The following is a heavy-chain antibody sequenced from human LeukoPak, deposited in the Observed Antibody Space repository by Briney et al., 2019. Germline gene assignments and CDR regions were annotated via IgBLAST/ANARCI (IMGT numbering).Heavy chain of an antibody. D-gene: IGHD3-10*01. Sequence: SETLSLTCAVSGGSISSNNWWSWARQPPRKGLEWIGEIYHSGSTNYNPSLKSRVTISLDKAKNQFSLELSSVTAADTAVYYCAKSNGYGLVDIWGQGTMVTVSS. CDR1: GGSISSNNW. CDR2: IYHSGST. V-gene: IGHV4-4*02. J-gene: IGHJ3*02. CDR3: AKSNGYGLVDI.